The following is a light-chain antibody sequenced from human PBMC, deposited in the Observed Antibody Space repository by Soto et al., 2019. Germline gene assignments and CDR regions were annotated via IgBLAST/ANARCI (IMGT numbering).Light chain of an antibody. V-gene: IGLV2-23*01. Sequence: QSVLTQPASVSGSPGQSITISCTGTSSDVGGYNLVSWYQQHPGKAPKVMIYEGSKRPSGVSNRFSGSKSGNTASLTISGLQAEDEADYYCCSYAGSSTDVFGTGTKLTVL. CDR3: CSYAGSSTDV. CDR2: EGS. J-gene: IGLJ1*01. CDR1: SSDVGGYNL.